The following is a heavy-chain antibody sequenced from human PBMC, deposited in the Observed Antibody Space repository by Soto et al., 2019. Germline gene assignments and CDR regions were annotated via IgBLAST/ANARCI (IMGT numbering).Heavy chain of an antibody. V-gene: IGHV4-39*01. CDR3: AKGGSGSYSNAFDI. Sequence: SETLSLTCTVSGGSISSSSYYWGWIRQPPGKGLEWIGSIYYSGGTYYNPSLKSRVTISVVTSKNQFSLKLSSVTAADTAVYYCAKGGSGSYSNAFDIWGQGTMVTVSS. J-gene: IGHJ3*02. D-gene: IGHD3-10*01. CDR1: GGSISSSSYY. CDR2: IYYSGGT.